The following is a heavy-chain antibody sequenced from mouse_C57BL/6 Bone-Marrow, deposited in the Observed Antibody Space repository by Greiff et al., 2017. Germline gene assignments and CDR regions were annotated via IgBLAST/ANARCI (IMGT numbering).Heavy chain of an antibody. J-gene: IGHJ4*01. CDR2: INSAGGST. Sequence: EVQLKESGGGLVQPGESLKLSCESNEYEFPSYDMSWVRKTPEKRLELVAAINSAGGSTYYPDTMERCVSISRDNTKMRLYLQMSRLRSEDTSLYYCARRQIDYWGQGTSVTVSS. V-gene: IGHV5-2*01. CDR3: ARRQIDY. CDR1: EYEFPSYD.